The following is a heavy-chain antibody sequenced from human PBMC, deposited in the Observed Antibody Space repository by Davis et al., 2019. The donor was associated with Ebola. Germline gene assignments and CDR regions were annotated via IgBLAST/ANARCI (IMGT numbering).Heavy chain of an antibody. CDR3: AKPGGPWGGMDV. D-gene: IGHD3-16*01. CDR1: GFTFDDYA. CDR2: ISWNSGSI. Sequence: SLRLSCAASGFTFDDYAMHWVRQAPGKGLEWVSGISWNSGSIGYADSVKGRFTISRDNAKNSLYLQMNSLRAEDTALYYCAKPGGPWGGMDVWGQGTTVTVSS. V-gene: IGHV3-9*01. J-gene: IGHJ6*02.